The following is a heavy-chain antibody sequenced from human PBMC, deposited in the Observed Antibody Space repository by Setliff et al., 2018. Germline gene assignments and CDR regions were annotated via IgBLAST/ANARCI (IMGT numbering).Heavy chain of an antibody. Sequence: SETLSLTCAVYGGSFSTYYWIWIRQPPGKGLEWIGEINHSGSTNYNPSLKSRVTISVDTSKNQFSLKLSSVTAEDTAVYYCARAHSSTLSVHDYWGQGTLVTVSS. CDR3: ARAHSSTLSVHDY. V-gene: IGHV4-34*01. J-gene: IGHJ4*02. CDR2: INHSGST. CDR1: GGSFSTYY. D-gene: IGHD2-2*01.